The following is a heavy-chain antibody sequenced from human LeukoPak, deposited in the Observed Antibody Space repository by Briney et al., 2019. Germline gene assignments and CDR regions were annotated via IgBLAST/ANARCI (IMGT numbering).Heavy chain of an antibody. J-gene: IGHJ6*03. CDR1: GYSISSGYY. D-gene: IGHD3-16*02. Sequence: SETLSLTCTVSGYSISSGYYWGWIRQPPGKGLEWIGSIYHSGSTYYNPSLKSRVTISVDTAKNQFPLRLRSVTAADTAVYYCARLPYRHYFYMDVWGKGATVTVSS. CDR2: IYHSGST. V-gene: IGHV4-38-2*02. CDR3: ARLPYRHYFYMDV.